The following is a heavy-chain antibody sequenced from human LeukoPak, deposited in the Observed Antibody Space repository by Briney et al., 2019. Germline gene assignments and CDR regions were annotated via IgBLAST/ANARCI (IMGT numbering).Heavy chain of an antibody. D-gene: IGHD6-13*01. CDR2: ISVEGESA. V-gene: IGHV3-23*01. CDR1: GFSASTSG. J-gene: IGHJ4*02. CDR3: AQGYSSGWYPH. Sequence: PGGSLRLSCTVSGFSASTSGMSWVRKAQGKGLQTISAISVEGESAYYADSVKGRFTISRDNSKNTLDLQMNSLRVEDTAVYYCAQGYSSGWYPHWGQGSLVSVSS.